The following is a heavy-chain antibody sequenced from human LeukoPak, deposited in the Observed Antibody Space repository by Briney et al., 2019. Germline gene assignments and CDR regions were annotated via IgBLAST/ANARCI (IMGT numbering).Heavy chain of an antibody. CDR3: AKVADSSGPLPQPLDY. J-gene: IGHJ4*02. V-gene: IGHV3-30*02. D-gene: IGHD6-19*01. CDR2: IRYDGSNK. Sequence: PGGSLRLSCAASEFTFNTYGMHWVLQAPGKGLEWVAFIRYDGSNKYYADSVKGRFTISRDNSKNTLYLQMNSLRAEDTAVYYCAKVADSSGPLPQPLDYWGQGTLVTVSS. CDR1: EFTFNTYG.